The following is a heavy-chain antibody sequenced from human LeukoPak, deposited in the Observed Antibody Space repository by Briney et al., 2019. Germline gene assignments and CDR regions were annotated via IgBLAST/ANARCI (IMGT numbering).Heavy chain of an antibody. CDR1: GASIRDYY. D-gene: IGHD3-22*01. J-gene: IGHJ3*02. Sequence: SETLTLTCSVSGASIRDYYWNWIRQPARKGLEWIGRFYTSGSTNYNPSLRGRATMSVDTSKNQLSLKVTSVTAADTAVYYCVKDYYYYDSNGYYVNDGFHIWGQGTMVIVSP. CDR2: FYTSGST. CDR3: VKDYYYYDSNGYYVNDGFHI. V-gene: IGHV4-4*07.